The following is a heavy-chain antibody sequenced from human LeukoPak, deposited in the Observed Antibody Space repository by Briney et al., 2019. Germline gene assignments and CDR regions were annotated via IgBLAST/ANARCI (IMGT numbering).Heavy chain of an antibody. D-gene: IGHD3-9*01. V-gene: IGHV1-8*01. CDR1: GYTFTSYD. J-gene: IGHJ4*02. Sequence: GASVKVSCKASGYTFTSYDINWVRQATGQGLEWMGWMNPNSGNTSYAQKFQGRVTMTRNTSISTAYMELSSLRSEDTAVYYCARGEYYDILTGYYMGLDYWGQGTLVTVSS. CDR3: ARGEYYDILTGYYMGLDY. CDR2: MNPNSGNT.